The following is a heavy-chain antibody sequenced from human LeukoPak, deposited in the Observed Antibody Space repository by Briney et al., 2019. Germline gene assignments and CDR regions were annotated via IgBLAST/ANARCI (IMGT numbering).Heavy chain of an antibody. V-gene: IGHV3-64D*09. Sequence: GGSLRLSCSASGFTFSSYAMHWVRQAPGKGLEYVSAISSNGGSTYYADSVKGRFTISRDNSKNTLYLQMSSLRAEDTAVCYCVKLDLAVAGSVLDPWGQGTLVTVSS. D-gene: IGHD6-19*01. CDR2: ISSNGGST. J-gene: IGHJ5*02. CDR1: GFTFSSYA. CDR3: VKLDLAVAGSVLDP.